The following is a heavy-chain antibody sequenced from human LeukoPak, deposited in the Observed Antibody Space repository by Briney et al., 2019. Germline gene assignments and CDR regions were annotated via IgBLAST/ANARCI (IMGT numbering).Heavy chain of an antibody. Sequence: GASVKVSCKVSGYTLTELSMHWVRQAPGKGLEWMGGVDPEDGEKIYAQKFQGRVTMTEDTSTATAHLELRRMRSEDTDVSYCSTFYEWELPAFDIWGQGTMVTVSS. D-gene: IGHD1-26*01. CDR2: VDPEDGEK. J-gene: IGHJ3*02. CDR1: GYTLTELS. CDR3: STFYEWELPAFDI. V-gene: IGHV1-24*01.